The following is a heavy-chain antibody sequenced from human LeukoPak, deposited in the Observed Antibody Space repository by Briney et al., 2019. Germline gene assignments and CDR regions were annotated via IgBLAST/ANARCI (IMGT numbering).Heavy chain of an antibody. D-gene: IGHD2-15*01. J-gene: IGHJ4*02. CDR1: GFTFSRYS. V-gene: IGHV3-21*01. CDR3: ARGPQFCSGGSCFASYFDY. CDR2: ISASGSHI. Sequence: GGSLRLSCAASGFTFSRYSMNWVRQPAGKGLEWVSSISASGSHIDYADSVKGRFSISRDSARNSVYVQMSSLRAEDTAVYYCARGPQFCSGGSCFASYFDYWGQGALVTVSS.